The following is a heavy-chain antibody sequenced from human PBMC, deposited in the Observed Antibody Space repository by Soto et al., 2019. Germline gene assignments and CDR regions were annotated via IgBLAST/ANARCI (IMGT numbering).Heavy chain of an antibody. Sequence: SETLSLTCTVSGGSISSGDYYWSWIRQPPGKGLEWIGYIYYSGSTYYNPSLKSRVTISVDTSKNQFSLKLSSVTAADTAVYYCARARYDSSGYYPDFYYYYGMDVWGQGTTVTISS. CDR1: GGSISSGDYY. CDR2: IYYSGST. D-gene: IGHD3-22*01. J-gene: IGHJ6*02. CDR3: ARARYDSSGYYPDFYYYYGMDV. V-gene: IGHV4-30-4*01.